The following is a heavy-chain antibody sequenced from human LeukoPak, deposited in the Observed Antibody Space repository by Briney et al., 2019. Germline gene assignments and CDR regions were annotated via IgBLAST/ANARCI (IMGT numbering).Heavy chain of an antibody. J-gene: IGHJ3*02. CDR2: IWYGGSNK. Sequence: RPGRSLRLSCAASGFTFSSYGMHWVRQAPGKGLEWVAVIWYGGSNKYYADSVKGRFTISRDNSKNTLYLQMNSLRAEDTAVYYCATRGTVNAFDIWGQGTMVTVSS. CDR1: GFTFSSYG. CDR3: ATRGTVNAFDI. V-gene: IGHV3-33*08. D-gene: IGHD4-17*01.